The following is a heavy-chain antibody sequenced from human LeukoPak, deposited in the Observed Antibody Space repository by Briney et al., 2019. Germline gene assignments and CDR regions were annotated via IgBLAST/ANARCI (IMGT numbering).Heavy chain of an antibody. V-gene: IGHV3-30-3*01. CDR1: GFTLSSHA. J-gene: IGHJ4*02. CDR3: ARGQEKDDYGSDY. CDR2: ISYDGSHK. D-gene: IGHD3-10*01. Sequence: GGSLRLSCTASGFTLSSHAMHWVRQAPGKGLEWVAVISYDGSHKYYADSVKGRFTISRDNSRDTLYLQMNSLTTEDTAVYYCARGQEKDDYGSDYWGQGALVTVSS.